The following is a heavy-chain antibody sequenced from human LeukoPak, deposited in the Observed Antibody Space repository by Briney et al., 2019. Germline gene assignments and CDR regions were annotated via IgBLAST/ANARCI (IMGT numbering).Heavy chain of an antibody. CDR3: AKAKRWLQLGLIDY. Sequence: GGSLRLSCAASGFTFSSYSMNWVRQAPGKGLKWVSSISSSSSYIYYADSVKGRFTISRDNAKNSLYLQMNSLRAEDTAVYYCAKAKRWLQLGLIDYWGQGTLVTVSS. D-gene: IGHD5-24*01. V-gene: IGHV3-21*01. CDR2: ISSSSSYI. CDR1: GFTFSSYS. J-gene: IGHJ4*02.